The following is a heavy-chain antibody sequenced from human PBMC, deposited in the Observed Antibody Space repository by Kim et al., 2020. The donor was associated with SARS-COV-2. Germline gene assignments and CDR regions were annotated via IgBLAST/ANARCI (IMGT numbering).Heavy chain of an antibody. D-gene: IGHD6-19*01. CDR1: GFTFSTYA. Sequence: GGSLRLSCAASGFTFSTYAMSWVRQAPGKGLEWVSSISDSGDGASYADSVKGQFTISRDNHKNTLFLQMNSLRAEDTAVYYCATRSAGRNFEYWGQGTLVTVSS. CDR3: ATRSAGRNFEY. V-gene: IGHV3-23*01. CDR2: ISDSGDGA. J-gene: IGHJ4*02.